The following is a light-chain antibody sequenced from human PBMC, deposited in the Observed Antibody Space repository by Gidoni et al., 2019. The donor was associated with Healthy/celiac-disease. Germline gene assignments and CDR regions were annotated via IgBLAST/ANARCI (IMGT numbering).Light chain of an antibody. V-gene: IGLV2-14*01. J-gene: IGLJ2*01. CDR2: EVS. Sequence: QSALTQPASVSGSPGQSITISCTGTSSDVGGYNYVSWYQQHPGKAPKLMIYEVSNRPSGVSNRFSGSKSGNTASLTISGVQAEDEADYYCSSDTSSSNLVFGGGTKLTVL. CDR3: SSDTSSSNLV. CDR1: SSDVGGYNY.